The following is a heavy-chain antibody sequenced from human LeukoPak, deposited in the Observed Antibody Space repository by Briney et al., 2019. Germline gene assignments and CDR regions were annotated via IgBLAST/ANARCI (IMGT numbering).Heavy chain of an antibody. D-gene: IGHD2-21*01. J-gene: IGHJ6*03. V-gene: IGHV4-38-2*01. CDR2: IYYSGST. CDR3: ARTIRNYYYYMDV. CDR1: GFTFSSYA. Sequence: GSLRLSCAASGFTFSSYAMSWVRQPPGKGLEWIGSIYYSGSTYYNPSLKSRVTISVDTSKNQFSLKLSSVTAADTAVYYCARTIRNYYYYMDVWGKGTTVTVSS.